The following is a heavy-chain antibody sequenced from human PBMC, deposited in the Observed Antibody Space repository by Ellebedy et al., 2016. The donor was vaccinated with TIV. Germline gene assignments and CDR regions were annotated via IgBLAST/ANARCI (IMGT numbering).Heavy chain of an antibody. CDR1: GGSISSGGYS. CDR2: IYYSGST. J-gene: IGHJ4*02. CDR3: ARHPTTVVTYSGNYFDY. D-gene: IGHD4-23*01. Sequence: SETLSLTCAVSGGSISSGGYSWSWIRQPPGKGLEWIGYIYYSGSTNYNPSLKSRVTISVDTSKNQFSLKLSSVTAADTAVYYCARHPTTVVTYSGNYFDYWGQGTLVTVSS. V-gene: IGHV4-61*08.